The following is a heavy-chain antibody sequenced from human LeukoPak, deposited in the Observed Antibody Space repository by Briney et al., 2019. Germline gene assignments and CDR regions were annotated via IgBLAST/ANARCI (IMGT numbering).Heavy chain of an antibody. D-gene: IGHD3-3*01. Sequence: GGSLRLSCAASGSTFSSYDINWVRQAPGKGLESVSSISSSSSYVYYTDSVKGRFTISRDNAKNSMYLQMNSLRAEDTAVYYCARGPPYDFFNPWGQGILVTVSS. V-gene: IGHV3-21*01. CDR2: ISSSSSYV. J-gene: IGHJ4*02. CDR3: ARGPPYDFFNP. CDR1: GSTFSSYD.